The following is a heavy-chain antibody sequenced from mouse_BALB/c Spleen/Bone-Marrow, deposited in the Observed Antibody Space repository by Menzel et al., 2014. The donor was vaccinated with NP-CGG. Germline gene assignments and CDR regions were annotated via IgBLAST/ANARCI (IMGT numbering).Heavy chain of an antibody. CDR1: GFSLTSYG. CDR2: IWSGGST. CDR3: ARNSDYGSGYFDV. D-gene: IGHD1-2*01. J-gene: IGHJ1*01. V-gene: IGHV2-4*02. Sequence: VPLQQSGPGLVQPSQTLSITCTVSGFSLTSYGVHWVRQPPGKGLEWLGVIWSGGSTDYNAAFISRLSISKDNSKSQVFFKMNNLQADDTAIYYCARNSDYGSGYFDVWGAGTTVTVSS.